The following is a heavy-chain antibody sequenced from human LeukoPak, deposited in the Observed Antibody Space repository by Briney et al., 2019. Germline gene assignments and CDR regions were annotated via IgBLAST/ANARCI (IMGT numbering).Heavy chain of an antibody. CDR3: ARSSGNIAAAGSYLLL. D-gene: IGHD6-13*01. CDR2: ISSSGSTI. V-gene: IGHV3-11*04. CDR1: GFTFSDYY. Sequence: PGGSLRLSCAASGFTFSDYYMSWIRQAPGKGLEWVSYISSSGSTIYYADSVKGRFTISRDNAKNSLYLQMNTLRAEDTAVYYCARSSGNIAAAGSYLLLWGQGTLVTVSS. J-gene: IGHJ4*02.